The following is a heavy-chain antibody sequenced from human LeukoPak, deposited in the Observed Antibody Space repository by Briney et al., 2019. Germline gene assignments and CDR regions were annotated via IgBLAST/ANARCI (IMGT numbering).Heavy chain of an antibody. Sequence: SETLSLTCTVSGGSISSYYWSWIRQPPGKGLEWIGCIYYSGSTNYNPSLKSRVTISVDTSKNQFSLKLSSVTAADTAVYYCARSVEMAAMPFDYWGQGTLVTVSS. J-gene: IGHJ4*02. CDR1: GGSISSYY. CDR3: ARSVEMAAMPFDY. D-gene: IGHD5-24*01. CDR2: IYYSGST. V-gene: IGHV4-59*01.